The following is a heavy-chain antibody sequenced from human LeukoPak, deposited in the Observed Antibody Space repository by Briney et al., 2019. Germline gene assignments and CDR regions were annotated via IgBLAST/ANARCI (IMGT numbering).Heavy chain of an antibody. CDR2: ISYDGSNK. J-gene: IGHJ4*02. CDR3: ARSGWYYDILTGFDY. V-gene: IGHV3-30*03. Sequence: PGGSLRLSCAASGFTFSSYGMHWVRQAPGKGLEWVAVISYDGSNKYYADSVKGRFTISRDDSKNTLYLQMNSLRAEDTAVYYCARSGWYYDILTGFDYWGQGTLVTVSS. D-gene: IGHD3-9*01. CDR1: GFTFSSYG.